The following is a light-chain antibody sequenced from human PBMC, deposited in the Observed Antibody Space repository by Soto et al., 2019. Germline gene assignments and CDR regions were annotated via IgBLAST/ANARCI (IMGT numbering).Light chain of an antibody. CDR1: QSVNSW. CDR2: KAS. V-gene: IGKV1-5*03. Sequence: DIQMTQSPSTLSASVGDRVTITCRASQSVNSWLAWYQQKPGKAPKLLLYKASSLESGVPSRFSGSGSGTEFTLTISSLQPDDFGTYYCQQYDTSPLTLRGGTKVEIK. CDR3: QQYDTSPLT. J-gene: IGKJ4*01.